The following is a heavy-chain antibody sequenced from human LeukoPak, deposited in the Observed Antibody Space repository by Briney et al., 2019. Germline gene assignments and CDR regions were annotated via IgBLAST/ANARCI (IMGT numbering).Heavy chain of an antibody. CDR1: GGSFSGYY. J-gene: IGHJ5*02. CDR2: IYYSGST. CDR3: ACRLSQLEYNWFDP. D-gene: IGHD4/OR15-4a*01. Sequence: SETLSLTCAVYGGSFSGYYWGWIRQPPGKGLEWIGSIYYSGSTYYNPSLKSRVTISVDTSKNQFSLKLSSVTAADTAVYYCACRLSQLEYNWFDPWGQGTLVTVSS. V-gene: IGHV4-34*01.